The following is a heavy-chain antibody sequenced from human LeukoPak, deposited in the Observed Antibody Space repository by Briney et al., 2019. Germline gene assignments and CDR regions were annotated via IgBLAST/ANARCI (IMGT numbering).Heavy chain of an antibody. V-gene: IGHV4-4*02. J-gene: IGHJ3*02. CDR3: ARDCSGDGCYSRTLAI. CDR2: IHHSGST. D-gene: IGHD2-15*01. Sequence: SETLSLTCAVSGVSIVSNYWWNWVRQSPGRGLEWIGQIHHSGSTIYNPSLKSRVTISVDKSRSQLSLKVDSVTAADSAVYYCARDCSGDGCYSRTLAIWGQGTMVIVSS. CDR1: GVSIVSNYW.